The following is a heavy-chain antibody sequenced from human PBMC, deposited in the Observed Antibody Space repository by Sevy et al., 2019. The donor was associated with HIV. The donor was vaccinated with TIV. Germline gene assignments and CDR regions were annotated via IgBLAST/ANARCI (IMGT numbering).Heavy chain of an antibody. J-gene: IGHJ5*02. Sequence: SETLSLTCTVSGVSVSSDNYYWIWIRQSPGKGLEWIGYIFYTGNTNYNPSLKSRVTISVDTSKSQFSLKLNSMTAADTAVYVSARGYYNVLTPVSWLDAWGQGTLVTVSS. CDR2: IFYTGNT. CDR1: GVSVSSDNYY. CDR3: ARGYYNVLTPVSWLDA. V-gene: IGHV4-61*01. D-gene: IGHD3-9*01.